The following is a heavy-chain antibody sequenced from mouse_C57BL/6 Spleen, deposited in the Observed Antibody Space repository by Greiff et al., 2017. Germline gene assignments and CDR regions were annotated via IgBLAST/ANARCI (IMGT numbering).Heavy chain of an antibody. CDR2: IYPSDSET. CDR3: ERGYYSFDY. J-gene: IGHJ2*01. CDR1: GYTFTSYW. D-gene: IGHD2-3*01. V-gene: IGHV1-61*01. Sequence: QVQLQQPGAELVRPGSSVKLSCKASGYTFTSYWMDWVKQRPGQGLEWIGNIYPSDSETHYNQKFKDKATLTVDKSSSTAYMQLSSLTSEDSAVYSCERGYYSFDYWAQGTTLPVSS.